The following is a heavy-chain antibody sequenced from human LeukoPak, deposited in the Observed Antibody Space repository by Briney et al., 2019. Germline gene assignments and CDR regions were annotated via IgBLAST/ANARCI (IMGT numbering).Heavy chain of an antibody. CDR3: ARGAFSPQYGRGYSFGY. J-gene: IGHJ4*02. Sequence: SQTLSLTCAISGDSVSSSTAAWNWIRQSPSRGLEWLGRTYYRSKWYSDFAEYVKSRITIDPDTSKNQFSLKLSSVTAADTAVYYCARGAFSPQYGRGYSFGYWGQGTLVTVSS. D-gene: IGHD5-18*01. CDR2: TYYRSKWYS. CDR1: GDSVSSSTAA. V-gene: IGHV6-1*01.